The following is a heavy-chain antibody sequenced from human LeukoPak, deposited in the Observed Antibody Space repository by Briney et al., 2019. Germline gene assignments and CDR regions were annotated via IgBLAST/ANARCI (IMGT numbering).Heavy chain of an antibody. V-gene: IGHV1-69*05. CDR3: ARDRGSSSSNNWFDP. J-gene: IGHJ5*02. CDR2: IIPIFGTA. CDR1: GYTFTSYD. Sequence: SVKVSCKASGYTFTSYDINWVRQATGQGLEWMGGIIPIFGTANYAQKFQGRVTITTDESTSTAYMELSSLRSEDTAVYYCARDRGSSSSNNWFDPWGQGTLVTVSS. D-gene: IGHD6-6*01.